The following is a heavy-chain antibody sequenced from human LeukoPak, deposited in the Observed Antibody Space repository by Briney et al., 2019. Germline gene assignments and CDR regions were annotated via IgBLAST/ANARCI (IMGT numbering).Heavy chain of an antibody. CDR1: GFTFSSYS. Sequence: GGSLRLSCAASGFTFSSYSMNWVRQAPGKGLEWVSYISSSSSTIYYADSVKGRFTISRDNAKNSLYLQMNSLRAEDTAVYYCARDTVEWELKTGFDYWGQGTLVTVSS. V-gene: IGHV3-48*01. CDR2: ISSSSSTI. CDR3: ARDTVEWELKTGFDY. J-gene: IGHJ4*02. D-gene: IGHD1-26*01.